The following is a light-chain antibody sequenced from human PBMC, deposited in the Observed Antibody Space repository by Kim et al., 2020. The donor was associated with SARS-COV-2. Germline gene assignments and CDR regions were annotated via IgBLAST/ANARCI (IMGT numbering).Light chain of an antibody. V-gene: IGKV3-20*01. CDR1: QSVSAFY. CDR3: QQYAGSPLT. CDR2: GAS. J-gene: IGKJ2*01. Sequence: EIVLTQSPGTLSLSPGERATLSCRASQSVSAFYLARYQQKPGQAPRLLIYGASSRATGIPDRFSGSGSGTDFTLTINRLEPEDFAVYYCQQYAGSPLTFGQGTKLEI.